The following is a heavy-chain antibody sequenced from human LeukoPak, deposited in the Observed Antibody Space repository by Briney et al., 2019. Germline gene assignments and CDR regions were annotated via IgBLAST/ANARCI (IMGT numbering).Heavy chain of an antibody. CDR2: ISYDGSNK. D-gene: IGHD3-22*01. CDR1: GFTFSSYA. J-gene: IGHJ4*02. CDR3: ASDDYYDSSGLLN. V-gene: IGHV3-30*04. Sequence: GGSLRLSCAASGFTFSSYAMHWVRQAPGKGLEWVAVISYDGSNKYYADSVKGRFTISRDNSKNTLYLQMNSLRAEDTAVYYCASDDYYDSSGLLNWGQGTLVTVSS.